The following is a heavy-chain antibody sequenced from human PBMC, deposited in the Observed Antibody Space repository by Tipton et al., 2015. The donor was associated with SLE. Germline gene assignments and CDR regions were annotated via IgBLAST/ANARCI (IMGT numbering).Heavy chain of an antibody. CDR1: GFTFSSYG. Sequence: SLRLSCAASGFTFSSYGMHWVRQAPGTGLEWVAFIRYDGSNKYYADSVKGRFTISRDNSKNTLYLQMNSLRAEEPAVYYCAKDFGPSGYNFDYWGQGSLVTVSS. D-gene: IGHD5-12*01. V-gene: IGHV3-30*02. J-gene: IGHJ4*02. CDR3: AKDFGPSGYNFDY. CDR2: IRYDGSNK.